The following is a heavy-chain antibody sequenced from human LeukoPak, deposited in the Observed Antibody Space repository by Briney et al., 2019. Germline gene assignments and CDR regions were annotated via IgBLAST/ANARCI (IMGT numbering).Heavy chain of an antibody. V-gene: IGHV3-23*01. Sequence: GGSLRLSCAASGFTFGSYGMSWVRQAPGKGLEWVSFITPNADRASYADSVKGRFTISRDNPRNTLYMLMNSLRDEDTSVYYCAIMHGYYDGSGYCVQWGQGTLVTVSS. CDR2: ITPNADRA. CDR3: AIMHGYYDGSGYCVQ. J-gene: IGHJ1*01. D-gene: IGHD3-22*01. CDR1: GFTFGSYG.